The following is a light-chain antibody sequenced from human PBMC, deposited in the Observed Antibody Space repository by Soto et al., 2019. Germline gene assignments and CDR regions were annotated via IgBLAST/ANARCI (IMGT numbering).Light chain of an antibody. Sequence: DIQLTQSPSFLSASVGDRVTITCRASQGISRYLAWYQQKPGKAPKLLISAASTLQSGVPSRFSGSGSGTEFTLTISSLQPEDFATYYCQHLNTYPSITFGQGTRLEIK. J-gene: IGKJ5*01. CDR2: AAS. V-gene: IGKV1-9*01. CDR1: QGISRY. CDR3: QHLNTYPSIT.